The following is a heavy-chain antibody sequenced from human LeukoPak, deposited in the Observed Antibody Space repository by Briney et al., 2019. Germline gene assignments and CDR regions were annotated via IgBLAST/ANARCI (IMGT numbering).Heavy chain of an antibody. V-gene: IGHV1-69*06. J-gene: IGHJ4*02. CDR1: GGTFSSYA. Sequence: SVKVSCKASGGTFSSYAISWVRQAPGQGLEWMGGIIPIFGTANYAQKFQGRVTMTEDTSTDTAYVELSSLRSEDTAVYYCATSFDYWGQGTLVTVSS. CDR2: IIPIFGTA. CDR3: ATSFDY. D-gene: IGHD1/OR15-1a*01.